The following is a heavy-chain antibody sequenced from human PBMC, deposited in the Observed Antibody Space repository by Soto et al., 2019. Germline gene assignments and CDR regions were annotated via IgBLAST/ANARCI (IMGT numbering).Heavy chain of an antibody. V-gene: IGHV3-30*04. J-gene: IGHJ4*02. CDR2: VSFDGKVT. Sequence: QVQLVECGGGMAQAGTSLRLTCTGSGFTLNSVSQHWVRQGPDKGLEWVAVVSFDGKVTYYADSVKGRFTVSRDISKNTIYLQANSLRPEDTAVYYCAREPYGDSQYFDYWDQGTPVTVSS. CDR3: AREPYGDSQYFDY. CDR1: GFTLNSVS. D-gene: IGHD2-21*02.